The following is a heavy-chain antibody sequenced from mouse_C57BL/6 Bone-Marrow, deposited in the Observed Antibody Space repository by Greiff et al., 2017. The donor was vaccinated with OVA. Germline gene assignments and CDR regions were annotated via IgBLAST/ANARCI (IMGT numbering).Heavy chain of an antibody. D-gene: IGHD1-1*01. CDR1: GFTFSNYW. J-gene: IGHJ3*01. CDR3: TVRGYSSSYVSWFAY. V-gene: IGHV6-3*01. CDR2: IRLKSDNYAT. Sequence: EVKLMESGGGLVQPGGSMKLSCVASGFTFSNYWMNWVRQSPEKGLEWVAQIRLKSDNYATHYAESVKGRFTISRDDSKSSVYLQMNNLRAEDTGIYYCTVRGYSSSYVSWFAYWGQGTLVTVSA.